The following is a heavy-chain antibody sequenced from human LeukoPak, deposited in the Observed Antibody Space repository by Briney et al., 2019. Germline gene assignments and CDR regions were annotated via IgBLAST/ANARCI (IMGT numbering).Heavy chain of an antibody. Sequence: SETLSLTCTVSGGSISSSSSYWGWIRQPPGKGLEWIGSIYYSGSTYYNPSLKSRVTISVDTSKNQFSLKLSSVTAADTAVYYCARHRKFGDYYFDYWGQGTLVTVSS. CDR2: IYYSGST. CDR3: ARHRKFGDYYFDY. CDR1: GGSISSSSSY. D-gene: IGHD4-17*01. J-gene: IGHJ4*02. V-gene: IGHV4-39*01.